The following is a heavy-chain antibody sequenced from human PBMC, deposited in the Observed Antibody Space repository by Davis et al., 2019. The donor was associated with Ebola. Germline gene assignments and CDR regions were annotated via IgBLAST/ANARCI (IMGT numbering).Heavy chain of an antibody. CDR3: ARRLGVSKDTRHDH. Sequence: ASVKVSCKASGYTFAAHYIHWVRQAPGQGLEWMGWMNPNSGNTGYAQKFQGRVTMTRNTSISTAYMEVSSLRSEDTAVYYCARRLGVSKDTRHDHWGQGTLVTVSS. CDR1: GYTFAAHY. D-gene: IGHD2-15*01. V-gene: IGHV1-8*02. CDR2: MNPNSGNT. J-gene: IGHJ4*02.